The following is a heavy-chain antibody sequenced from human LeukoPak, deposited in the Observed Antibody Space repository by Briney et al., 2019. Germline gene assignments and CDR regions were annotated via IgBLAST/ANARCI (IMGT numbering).Heavy chain of an antibody. CDR2: IYSGGST. V-gene: IGHV3-66*02. CDR3: AGAHYSSGWYVGRGYYFDY. J-gene: IGHJ4*02. D-gene: IGHD6-19*01. Sequence: GGSLRLSCAASGFTVSSNYMSWVRQAPGKGLEWVSVIYSGGSTYYADSGKGRFTISRDNSKNTLYLQMNSLRAEDTAVYYCAGAHYSSGWYVGRGYYFDYWGQGTLVTVSS. CDR1: GFTVSSNY.